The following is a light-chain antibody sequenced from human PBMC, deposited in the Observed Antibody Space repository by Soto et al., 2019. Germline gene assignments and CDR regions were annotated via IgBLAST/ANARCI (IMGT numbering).Light chain of an antibody. V-gene: IGKV3-15*01. J-gene: IGKJ2*01. Sequence: EIVMTQSPVTLSVSPGERATLSCRASQRVSSNVAWYQQKPGQAPRLLIYGASTRATGIPARFSGSGSETEFTLTISSLQSEDFAVYYCRQYNNWPPYTFGQGTKVDIK. CDR2: GAS. CDR1: QRVSSN. CDR3: RQYNNWPPYT.